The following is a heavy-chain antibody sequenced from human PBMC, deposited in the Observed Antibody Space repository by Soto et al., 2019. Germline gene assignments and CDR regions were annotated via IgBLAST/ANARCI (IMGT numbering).Heavy chain of an antibody. CDR2: ISSSGRTI. Sequence: GGSLRLSCAASGFTFSDYYMTWIRQAPGKGLEWVSYISSSGRTIYYADSVKGRFSISRDNAKNTVYLQMDSLRPEDTAVYYCARGAGGVDSWGQGTLVTVSS. D-gene: IGHD3-10*01. CDR3: ARGAGGVDS. V-gene: IGHV3-11*01. J-gene: IGHJ4*02. CDR1: GFTFSDYY.